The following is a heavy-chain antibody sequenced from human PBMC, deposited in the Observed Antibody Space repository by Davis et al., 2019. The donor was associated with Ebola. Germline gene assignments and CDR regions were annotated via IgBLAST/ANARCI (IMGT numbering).Heavy chain of an antibody. CDR1: GYTLTNYY. Sequence: ASVKVSCKASGYTLTNYYVHWVRQAPGQGVEWMGWINPNSGGTNYAQKFQGRVTMTRDTSISTAYMELSRLRSDDTAVYYCARDSDPMVYVRYYYGMDVWGQGTTVTVSS. CDR2: INPNSGGT. J-gene: IGHJ6*02. CDR3: ARDSDPMVYVRYYYGMDV. V-gene: IGHV1-2*02. D-gene: IGHD2-8*01.